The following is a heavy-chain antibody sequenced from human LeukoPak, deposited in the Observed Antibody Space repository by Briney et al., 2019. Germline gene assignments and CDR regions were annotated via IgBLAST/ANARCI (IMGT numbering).Heavy chain of an antibody. D-gene: IGHD2-2*01. CDR3: ATVAYCSSTSCSLFDY. Sequence: ASVKVSCKASGYTFTGYYMHWVRQAPGQGLEWMGWINPNSGGTNYAQKFQGRVTMTRDTSISTAYMELSRLRSDDTAVYYCATVAYCSSTSCSLFDYWGQGTLVTVSS. CDR2: INPNSGGT. J-gene: IGHJ4*02. V-gene: IGHV1-2*02. CDR1: GYTFTGYY.